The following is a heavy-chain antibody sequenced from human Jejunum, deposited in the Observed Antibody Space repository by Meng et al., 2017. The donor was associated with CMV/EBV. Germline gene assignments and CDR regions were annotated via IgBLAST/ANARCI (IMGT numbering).Heavy chain of an antibody. Sequence: LTCTVSGGSVISYYWTWIRQSPGKGLEWIGYIDYRGNTNYNPSLKRRVTISADTSKSQVSLKLSSVTAADTAVYFCARGPSDWFFDVWGRGTLVTVSS. V-gene: IGHV4-59*02. CDR3: ARGPSDWFFDV. D-gene: IGHD6-6*01. J-gene: IGHJ2*01. CDR2: IDYRGNT. CDR1: GGSVISYY.